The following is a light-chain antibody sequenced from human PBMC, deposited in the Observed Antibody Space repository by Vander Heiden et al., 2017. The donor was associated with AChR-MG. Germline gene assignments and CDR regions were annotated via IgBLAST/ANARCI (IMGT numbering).Light chain of an antibody. V-gene: IGLV1-40*01. CDR1: NYNVGAGYG. Sequence: QSVLTQPPSVSGAPGQRVTIPCVGTNYNVGAGYGLHWYRHLPGAEPKGLIVSSVDRPSGVPDRFSGSKSGTSASREITGLQAEDEAVDYCQSYDNGLSGFVVGGGTKVTVL. CDR3: QSYDNGLSGFV. CDR2: SSV. J-gene: IGLJ3*02.